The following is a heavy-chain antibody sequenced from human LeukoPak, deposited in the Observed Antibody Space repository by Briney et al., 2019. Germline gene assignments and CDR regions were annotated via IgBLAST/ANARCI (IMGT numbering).Heavy chain of an antibody. CDR1: GYTFTSYD. CDR3: ARRLPLLWFGELYWFDP. V-gene: IGHV1-8*01. CDR2: MNPNSGNT. Sequence: GASVTVSCKASGYTFTSYDINWVRQAPGQGLEWMGWMNPNSGNTGYAQKFQGRVTMTRNTSISTAYMELSSLRSEDTAVYYCARRLPLLWFGELYWFDPWGQGTLVTVSS. J-gene: IGHJ5*02. D-gene: IGHD3-10*01.